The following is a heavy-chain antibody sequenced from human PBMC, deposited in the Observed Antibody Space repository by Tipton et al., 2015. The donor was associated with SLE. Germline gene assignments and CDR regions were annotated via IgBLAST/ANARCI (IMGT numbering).Heavy chain of an antibody. V-gene: IGHV4-61*02. J-gene: IGHJ4*02. CDR1: GGSISSGTYY. D-gene: IGHD6-13*01. CDR2: IYTSGGT. Sequence: TLSLTCTVSGGSISSGTYYWTWIRQPAGKGLEWIGRIYTSGGTNYNPSLKSRITISADTSKNQFSLKLNSVTAADTAVYYCARGVQQLGRFDYWGQGTLVTVSS. CDR3: ARGVQQLGRFDY.